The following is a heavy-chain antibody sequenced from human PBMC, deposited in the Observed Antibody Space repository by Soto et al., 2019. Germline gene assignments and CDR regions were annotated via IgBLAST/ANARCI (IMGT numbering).Heavy chain of an antibody. V-gene: IGHV3-48*03. CDR1: GFTCSRFE. CDR3: TRAAWFPYLSFY. Sequence: LRLSCAASGFTCSRFELHWVRQAPGKGLEWISYISSSGSTAYYASSVEGRFTISRDNANNSVYLQMDSLRAEDTALYYCTRAAWFPYLSFYWGQGALVTVFS. CDR2: ISSSGSTA. J-gene: IGHJ4*02. D-gene: IGHD3-10*01.